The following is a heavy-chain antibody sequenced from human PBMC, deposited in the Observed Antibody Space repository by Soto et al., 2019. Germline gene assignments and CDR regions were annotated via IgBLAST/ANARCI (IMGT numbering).Heavy chain of an antibody. CDR3: AREGSRDIVVVPAPALRYYYYYGMDV. CDR1: GGSISSYY. J-gene: IGHJ6*02. D-gene: IGHD2-2*01. V-gene: IGHV4-4*07. CDR2: IYTSGST. Sequence: SETLSLTCTVSGGSISSYYWSWIRQPAGKGLEWIGRIYTSGSTNYNPSLKSRVTMSVDTSKNQFSLKLSSVTAADTAVYYCAREGSRDIVVVPAPALRYYYYYGMDVWGQGTTVTVSS.